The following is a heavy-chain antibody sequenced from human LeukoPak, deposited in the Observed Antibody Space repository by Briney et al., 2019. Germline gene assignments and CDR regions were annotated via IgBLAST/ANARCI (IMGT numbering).Heavy chain of an antibody. J-gene: IGHJ4*02. CDR1: GFTFSSYG. CDR2: LWFDGSNK. V-gene: IGHV3-33*01. D-gene: IGHD3-10*01. Sequence: PGRSLRLSCAASGFTFSSYGMLGVRQAPGKGLEGVAVLWFDGSNKYSADSVMGRFTISRDNSKNTPYLQMNSLRVEDTAVYYCARDRAVSYFDYWGQGALVTVSS. CDR3: ARDRAVSYFDY.